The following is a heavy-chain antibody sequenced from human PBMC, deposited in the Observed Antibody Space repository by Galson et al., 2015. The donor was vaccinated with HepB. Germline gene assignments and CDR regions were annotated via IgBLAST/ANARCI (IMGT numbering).Heavy chain of an antibody. CDR3: ARDGEAATYYYYMDV. Sequence: SVKVSCKASGYTFTSYGISWVRQAPGQGLEWMEWISAYNGNTNYAQKLQGRVTMTTDTSTSTAYMELRSLRSDDTAVYYCARDGEAATYYYYMDVWGKGTTVTVSS. CDR2: ISAYNGNT. J-gene: IGHJ6*03. D-gene: IGHD2-15*01. CDR1: GYTFTSYG. V-gene: IGHV1-18*01.